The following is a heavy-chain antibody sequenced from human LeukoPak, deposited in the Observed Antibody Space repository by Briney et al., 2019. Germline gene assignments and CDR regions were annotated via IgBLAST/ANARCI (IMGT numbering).Heavy chain of an antibody. V-gene: IGHV1-2*02. CDR3: ARGGGSDILTGPPNRDAFDT. CDR1: GYTFTGYY. J-gene: IGHJ3*02. CDR2: INPNSGGT. D-gene: IGHD3-9*01. Sequence: GASVKVSCKASGYTFTGYYMHWVRRAPGQGLEWMGWINPNSGGTNYAQKFQGRVTMTRDTSISTAYMELSRLRSDDTAVYYCARGGGSDILTGPPNRDAFDTWGQGTMVTVSS.